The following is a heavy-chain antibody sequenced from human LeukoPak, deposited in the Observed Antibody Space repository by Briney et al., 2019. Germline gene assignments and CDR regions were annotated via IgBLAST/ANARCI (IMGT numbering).Heavy chain of an antibody. Sequence: GASVKVSCKASGYTFTSYAMHWVRQAPGQRLEWMGWINAGNGNTKYSQKFQGRVTITRDTSASTAYMELSSLRSEDTAVYYCARELGGRITMVRGVTLVGYWGQGTLVTVSS. J-gene: IGHJ4*02. CDR1: GYTFTSYA. V-gene: IGHV1-3*01. CDR3: ARELGGRITMVRGVTLVGY. D-gene: IGHD3-10*01. CDR2: INAGNGNT.